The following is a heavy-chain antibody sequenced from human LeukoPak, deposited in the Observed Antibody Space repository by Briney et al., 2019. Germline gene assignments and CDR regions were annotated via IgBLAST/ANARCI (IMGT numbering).Heavy chain of an antibody. V-gene: IGHV3-30*02. J-gene: IGHJ6*03. CDR3: AKDPGASVSGFHMDV. Sequence: GGSLRLSCAASGFTVRNYGMHWVRQATGKALEWGSFIWSDGNNRFHADSVKGRFTISRDNSKNMLYLQMDSLRPEDTAVYYCAKDPGASVSGFHMDVWGKGTTVIVSS. CDR1: GFTVRNYG. CDR2: IWSDGNNR. D-gene: IGHD3-3*01.